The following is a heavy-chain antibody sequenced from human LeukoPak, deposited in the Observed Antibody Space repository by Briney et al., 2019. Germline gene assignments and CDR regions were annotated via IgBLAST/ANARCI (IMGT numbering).Heavy chain of an antibody. CDR1: GGSMSSYY. J-gene: IGHJ5*02. V-gene: IGHV4-59*01. CDR3: ARADPNASGYFYRFNWFDP. D-gene: IGHD3-10*01. CDR2: IYSSGST. Sequence: SETLSLTCTVSGGSMSSYYWNWVRQPPGKGLEWLGNIYSSGSTDYNPSLKSRVTISLDTSKFQFSLRLNSVTAADTAVYYCARADPNASGYFYRFNWFDPWGQGTLVTVSS.